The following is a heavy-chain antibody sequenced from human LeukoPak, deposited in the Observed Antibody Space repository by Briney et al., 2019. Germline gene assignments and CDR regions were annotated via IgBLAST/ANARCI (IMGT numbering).Heavy chain of an antibody. Sequence: SETLSLTCTVSGGSISSDHYYWGWIRQPPGKGLEWIGSIYYSGNSYYNPSLKSRVTMSVDTSKNQFSLKLSSVTAADTAVYYCARRRIFGVAIIGQYFDYWGQGTLVTVSS. CDR2: IYYSGNS. D-gene: IGHD3-3*01. CDR3: ARRRIFGVAIIGQYFDY. V-gene: IGHV4-39*07. CDR1: GGSISSDHYY. J-gene: IGHJ4*02.